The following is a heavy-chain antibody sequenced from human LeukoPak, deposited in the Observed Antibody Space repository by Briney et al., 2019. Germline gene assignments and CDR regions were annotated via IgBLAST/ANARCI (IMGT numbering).Heavy chain of an antibody. J-gene: IGHJ4*02. Sequence: ASVKVSCKASGGTFSSYAISWVRQAPGQGLEWLGGIIPIFGTANYAQKFQGRVTITTDESTSTAYMELSSLRSEDTAVYYCARAEVGATRTFDYWGQGTLVTVSS. CDR2: IIPIFGTA. D-gene: IGHD1-26*01. CDR1: GGTFSSYA. V-gene: IGHV1-69*05. CDR3: ARAEVGATRTFDY.